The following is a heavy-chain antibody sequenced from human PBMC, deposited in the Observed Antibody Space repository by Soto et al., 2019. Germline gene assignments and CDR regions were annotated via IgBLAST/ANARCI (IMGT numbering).Heavy chain of an antibody. D-gene: IGHD3-3*01. CDR2: IKQDGSEK. Sequence: EGSLRLSCAASGFTFSSYWMSWVRQAPGKGLEWVANIKQDGSEKNYVDSVKGRFTISRDNAKNSLYLQMNSLRAEDTAVYYCARDPEGGDFWSGYYEPRGFDYWGQGTLVTVSS. J-gene: IGHJ4*02. CDR3: ARDPEGGDFWSGYYEPRGFDY. V-gene: IGHV3-7*01. CDR1: GFTFSSYW.